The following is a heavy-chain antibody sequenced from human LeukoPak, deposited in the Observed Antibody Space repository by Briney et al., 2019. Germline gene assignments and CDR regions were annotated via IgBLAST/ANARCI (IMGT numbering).Heavy chain of an antibody. CDR1: GFTFDDYT. CDR3: AKEHMTTPWGYFGL. CDR2: ISWDGGST. V-gene: IGHV3-43*01. D-gene: IGHD4-17*01. Sequence: GGSLRLSCAASGFTFDDYTVHWVRQAPGKGLEWVSLISWDGGSTYYADSVKGRFTISRHNSKNSLYLQMNSLRSEDTALYYCAKEHMTTPWGYFGLWGRGTLVTVSS. J-gene: IGHJ2*01.